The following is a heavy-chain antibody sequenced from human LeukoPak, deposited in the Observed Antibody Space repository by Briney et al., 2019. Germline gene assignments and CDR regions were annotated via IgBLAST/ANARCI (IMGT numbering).Heavy chain of an antibody. CDR1: GFTFSNAW. D-gene: IGHD6-19*01. CDR2: ISGSGGST. Sequence: GGSLRLSCAASGFTFSNAWMSWVRQAPGKGLEWVSAISGSGGSTYYADSVKGRFTISRDNSKNTLYLQMNSLRAEDTAVYYCAKVSVAGLSGDYWGKGTTVTVSS. J-gene: IGHJ6*04. CDR3: AKVSVAGLSGDY. V-gene: IGHV3-23*01.